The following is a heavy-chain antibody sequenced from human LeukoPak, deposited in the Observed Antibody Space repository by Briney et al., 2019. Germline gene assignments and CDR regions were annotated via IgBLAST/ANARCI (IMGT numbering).Heavy chain of an antibody. V-gene: IGHV4-59*08. J-gene: IGHJ5*02. CDR3: ARADGNYYGWFDP. CDR2: IYYSGST. CDR1: GGSISSYY. Sequence: SETLSLTCTVSGGSISSYYWSWIRQPPGKGLEWIGCIYYSGSTYYNPSLRSRVTISVDTSKNQFSLNLSSVTAADTAVYFCARADGNYYGWFDPWGQGTLVTVSS. D-gene: IGHD1-26*01.